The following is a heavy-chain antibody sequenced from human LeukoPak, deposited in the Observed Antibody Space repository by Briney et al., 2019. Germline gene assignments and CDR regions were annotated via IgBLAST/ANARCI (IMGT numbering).Heavy chain of an antibody. CDR2: INPNGGDT. CDR1: GYNFPAYF. CDR3: ARRVAVARRDAFDI. Sequence: ASVKVSCKAAGYNFPAYFMHWVRQAPGQGLEWMGRINPNGGDTNYAQKFQGRVTMASDTSISTAYMELNSLMSDDTAVYYCARRVAVARRDAFDIWGQGTMVTVSS. D-gene: IGHD6-19*01. J-gene: IGHJ3*02. V-gene: IGHV1-2*06.